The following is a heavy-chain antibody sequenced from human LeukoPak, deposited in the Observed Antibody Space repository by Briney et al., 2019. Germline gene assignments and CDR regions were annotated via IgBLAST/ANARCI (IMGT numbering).Heavy chain of an antibody. CDR1: GYSISSGYY. Sequence: SETLSLTCAVSGYSISSGYYWGWIRQPPGKGLEWSGSIYHSGSTYYNPSLKSRVTISVDTSKNQFSLKLSSVTAGDTAVYYFAGLSTYNSSEYVLGTLSKVFDYWGQGTLVTVSS. J-gene: IGHJ4*02. CDR3: AGLSTYNSSEYVLGTLSKVFDY. D-gene: IGHD3-16*01. V-gene: IGHV4-38-2*01. CDR2: IYHSGST.